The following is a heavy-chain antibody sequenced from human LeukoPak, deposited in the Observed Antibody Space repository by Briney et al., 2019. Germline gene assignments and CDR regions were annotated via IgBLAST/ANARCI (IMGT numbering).Heavy chain of an antibody. J-gene: IGHJ5*02. CDR1: GGSICSSNW. V-gene: IGHV4-4*02. D-gene: IGHD6-19*01. CDR3: ARAAVAARWFDP. Sequence: PSETLSLTCAVSGGSICSSNWWRWVRQPPGKGLEWMRAIYHSGSNNYNLSLKSPVTISADKSKNQFYLKMLSVTDTATAGYYCARAAVAARWFDPCGQGTLVTVSS. CDR2: IYHSGSN.